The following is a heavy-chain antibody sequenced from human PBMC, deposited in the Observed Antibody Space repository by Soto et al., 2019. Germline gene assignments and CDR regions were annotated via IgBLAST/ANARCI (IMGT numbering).Heavy chain of an antibody. Sequence: QVQLVQSGAEVKKPGASVKVSCKASGYTFTSYGISWVRQAPGQGLEWMGWISAYNGNTNYAQKPQGTITMTTAASTSTAYMELRSLRCDDTDVYYCARDGALGENYCYYGMDVWGQGSTVTVSS. V-gene: IGHV1-18*01. CDR2: ISAYNGNT. D-gene: IGHD3-16*01. J-gene: IGHJ6*02. CDR1: GYTFTSYG. CDR3: ARDGALGENYCYYGMDV.